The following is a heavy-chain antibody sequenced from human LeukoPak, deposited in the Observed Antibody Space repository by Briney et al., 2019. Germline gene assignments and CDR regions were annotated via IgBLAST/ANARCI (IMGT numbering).Heavy chain of an antibody. D-gene: IGHD3-22*01. CDR2: IDPSDSYT. CDR1: GYSFTNYW. J-gene: IGHJ4*02. V-gene: IGHV5-10-1*01. Sequence: GESLKISCEGSGYSFTNYWISWVRQMPGKGLEWMGRIDPSDSYTNYSPSFQGHVTISADKSISTAYLQRSSLKASDTAMYYCARDYYDSSASFDYWGQGTLVTVSS. CDR3: ARDYYDSSASFDY.